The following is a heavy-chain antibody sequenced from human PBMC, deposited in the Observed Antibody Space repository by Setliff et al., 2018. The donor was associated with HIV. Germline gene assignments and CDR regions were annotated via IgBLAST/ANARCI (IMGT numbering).Heavy chain of an antibody. CDR3: AKGLVYYDSSGDLDY. D-gene: IGHD3-22*01. Sequence: LRLSCAASGLTFSSYAMSWVRQAPGKGLEWVSSISGSGGSPYYADSVKGRFTISRDNSKNTLYLQMNSLRAEDTAVYYCAKGLVYYDSSGDLDYWGQGTLVTVSS. CDR2: ISGSGGSP. J-gene: IGHJ4*02. CDR1: GLTFSSYA. V-gene: IGHV3-23*01.